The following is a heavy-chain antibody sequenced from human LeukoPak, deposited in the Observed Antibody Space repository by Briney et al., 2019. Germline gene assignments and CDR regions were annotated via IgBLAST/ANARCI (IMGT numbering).Heavy chain of an antibody. D-gene: IGHD5-24*01. J-gene: IGHJ4*02. V-gene: IGHV3-7*03. CDR1: GFMFSSNW. Sequence: GGSLRLSCAASGFMFSSNWMSWVRLAPGKGLEWVANIKEDGTETYYVDSVKGRFTISRDNAKNSLYLQMNSLRVEDTAVYYCAKEGRSLQTYWGQGTLVIVSS. CDR3: AKEGRSLQTY. CDR2: IKEDGTET.